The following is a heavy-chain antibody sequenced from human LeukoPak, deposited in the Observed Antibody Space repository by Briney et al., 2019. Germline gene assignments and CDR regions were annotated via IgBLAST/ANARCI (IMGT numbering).Heavy chain of an antibody. Sequence: PSQTLPLTCTVSGGSISSGDYYWSWIRQPPGKGLEWIGYIYYSGSTYYNPSLKSRVTISVDTSKNQFSLKLSSVTAADTAVYYCARTTTVTTLFDYWGQGTLVTVSS. V-gene: IGHV4-30-4*01. CDR2: IYYSGST. D-gene: IGHD4-17*01. J-gene: IGHJ4*02. CDR3: ARTTTVTTLFDY. CDR1: GGSISSGDYY.